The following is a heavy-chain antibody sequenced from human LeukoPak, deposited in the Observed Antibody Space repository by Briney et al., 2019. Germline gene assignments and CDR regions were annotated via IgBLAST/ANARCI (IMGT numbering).Heavy chain of an antibody. Sequence: SETLSLTCSVSGMSITSRHYWGWIRQSPGKGLEWIGSTSHSDSPYYNPSLESRVTISLDTSRNQFSLKLTSVTAADTAVYYCAGDFGETSLPNWFDPWGQGTLVIVSS. CDR2: TSHSDSP. J-gene: IGHJ5*02. CDR3: AGDFGETSLPNWFDP. CDR1: GMSITSRHY. D-gene: IGHD3-16*01. V-gene: IGHV4-38-2*02.